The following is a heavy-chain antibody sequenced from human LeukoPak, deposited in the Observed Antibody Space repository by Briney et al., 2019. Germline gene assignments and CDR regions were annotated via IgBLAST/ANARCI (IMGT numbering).Heavy chain of an antibody. CDR2: INTNTGNP. V-gene: IGHV7-4-1*02. CDR1: GYTFTSYA. J-gene: IGHJ3*02. D-gene: IGHD3-10*01. Sequence: ASVKVSCKASGYTFTSYAMNWVRQAPGQGLEWMGWINTNTGNPTYAQGFTGRFVFSLDTSVSTAYLQISSLKAEDTAVYYCARASKLLWFGEGGAFDIWGQGTMVTVSS. CDR3: ARASKLLWFGEGGAFDI.